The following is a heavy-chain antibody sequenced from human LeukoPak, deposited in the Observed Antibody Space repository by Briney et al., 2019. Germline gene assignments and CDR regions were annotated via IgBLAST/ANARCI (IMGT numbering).Heavy chain of an antibody. CDR2: IIPIFGTA. D-gene: IGHD3-9*01. V-gene: IGHV1-69*13. J-gene: IGHJ5*02. CDR3: ASYPNFDWLSAST. CDR1: GGTFSSYA. Sequence: SVKVSCKASGGTFSSYAISWVRQAPGQGLEWMGGIIPIFGTANYAQKFQGRVTITADESTSTAYMELSSLRSEDTAVYYCASYPNFDWLSASTWGQGTLVTVSS.